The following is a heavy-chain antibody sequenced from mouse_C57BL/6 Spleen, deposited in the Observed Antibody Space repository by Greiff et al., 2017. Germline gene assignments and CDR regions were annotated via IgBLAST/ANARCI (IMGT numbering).Heavy chain of an antibody. Sequence: QVQLQQPGAELVMPGASVKLSCKASGYTFTSYWMHWVKQRPGQGLEWIGEIDPSDSYTNYNQKFKGKSTLTVDKSSSTAYMQLSSLTSEDSAVYYCARGDYYGSSPYYWGQGTTLTVSS. J-gene: IGHJ2*01. CDR3: ARGDYYGSSPYY. V-gene: IGHV1-69*01. CDR2: IDPSDSYT. D-gene: IGHD1-1*01. CDR1: GYTFTSYW.